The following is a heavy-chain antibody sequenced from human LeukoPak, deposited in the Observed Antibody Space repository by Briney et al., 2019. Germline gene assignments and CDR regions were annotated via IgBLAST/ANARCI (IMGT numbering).Heavy chain of an antibody. V-gene: IGHV3-30*04. CDR3: ARGEQNYYYYMDV. Sequence: PGGSLRLSCAASGFTFSSYAMHWVRQAPGKGLEGVAVISYDGSDKYYADSVKGRFTISRDNSKNTLYLQMNSLRAEDTALYYCARGEQNYYYYMDVWGKGTTVTVSS. J-gene: IGHJ6*03. CDR1: GFTFSSYA. D-gene: IGHD1/OR15-1a*01. CDR2: ISYDGSDK.